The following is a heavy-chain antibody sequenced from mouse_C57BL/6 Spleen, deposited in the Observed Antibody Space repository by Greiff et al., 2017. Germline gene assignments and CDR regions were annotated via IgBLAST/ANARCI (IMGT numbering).Heavy chain of an antibody. V-gene: IGHV1-64*01. CDR2: IHPNSGST. J-gene: IGHJ4*01. CDR3: ARMTTVVVRGYAMDY. D-gene: IGHD1-1*01. CDR1: GYTFTSYW. Sequence: QVQLHQPGAELVKPGASVKLSCKASGYTFTSYWMHWVKQRPGQGLEWIGMIHPNSGSTNYNEEFKSKATLTVDKASSTAYMQPSSLTSEDSAVYYGARMTTVVVRGYAMDYWGQGTSVTVSS.